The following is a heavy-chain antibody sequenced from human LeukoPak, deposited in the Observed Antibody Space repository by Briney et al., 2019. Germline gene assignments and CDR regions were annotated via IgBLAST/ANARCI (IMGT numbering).Heavy chain of an antibody. D-gene: IGHD2-15*01. CDR2: IKPNSGGT. Sequence: GASVKVSCKASGYTFTGYYIHWVRQAPGQGLEWMGWIKPNSGGTNYAQKFQGRVTMTRDTSISTAYMELRRLRYDDTAAYYCARGPLEYCSGGTCYSGRNWFDPWGQGTLVTVSS. V-gene: IGHV1-2*02. CDR3: ARGPLEYCSGGTCYSGRNWFDP. J-gene: IGHJ5*02. CDR1: GYTFTGYY.